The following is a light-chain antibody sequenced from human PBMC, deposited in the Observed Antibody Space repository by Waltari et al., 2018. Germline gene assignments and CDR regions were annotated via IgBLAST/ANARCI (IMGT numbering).Light chain of an antibody. J-gene: IGLJ2*01. CDR3: QAWDSSTPV. Sequence: SYELTQPPSVSVSPGQTASITCSGDKLGDKYACWYQQKPGQSPVLVIYQAGKRPPGLPERFAGSNAGNTATLTISGTQAMDEADYYCQAWDSSTPVFGGGTKLTVL. CDR1: KLGDKY. CDR2: QAG. V-gene: IGLV3-1*01.